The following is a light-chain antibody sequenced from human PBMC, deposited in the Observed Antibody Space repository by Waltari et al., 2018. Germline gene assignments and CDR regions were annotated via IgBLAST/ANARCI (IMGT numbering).Light chain of an antibody. CDR1: QGSGRF. Sequence: IQLTQSPSSLSASVGDRVTISCRASQGSGRFLAWYQLRPGKAPKFLRYAASTLQSGVPSRFSGSESGDDFTLTSSSLQPEDFGTYSCQQEYSFPLTLGGKTKVEIK. J-gene: IGKJ4*01. V-gene: IGKV1-9*01. CDR3: QQEYSFPLT. CDR2: AAS.